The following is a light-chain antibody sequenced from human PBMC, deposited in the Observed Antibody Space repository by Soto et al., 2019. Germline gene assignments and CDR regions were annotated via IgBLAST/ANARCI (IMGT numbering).Light chain of an antibody. CDR3: QQYYSWLWM. Sequence: VLPQAVTSRTVADSKRSEERRGASQSVSSNLAWYQQKPGQAPRLLIYGASTRATGIRARFSGSGSGTEFTLIFSSLQSEDSAVYYIQQYYSWLWMVGQGTKVDIK. CDR1: QSVSSN. J-gene: IGKJ1*01. CDR2: GAS. V-gene: IGKV3-15*01.